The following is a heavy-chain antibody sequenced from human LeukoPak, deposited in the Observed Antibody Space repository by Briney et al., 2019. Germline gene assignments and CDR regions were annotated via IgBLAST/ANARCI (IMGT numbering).Heavy chain of an antibody. J-gene: IGHJ4*02. CDR2: IYYSGST. CDR1: GGSISSYY. CDR3: ARLVRGSASYFDH. D-gene: IGHD2-21*01. Sequence: PSETLSLTCTVSGGSISSYYWSWIRQPPGKGLEWIGYIYYSGSTNYNPSLASRVTLSIDTSKNQFSLRLTSVTAADTAVYYCARLVRGSASYFDHWGQGTPVTVSS. V-gene: IGHV4-59*12.